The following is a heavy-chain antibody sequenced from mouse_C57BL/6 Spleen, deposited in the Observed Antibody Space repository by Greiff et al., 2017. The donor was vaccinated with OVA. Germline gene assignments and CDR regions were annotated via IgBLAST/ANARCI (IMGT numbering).Heavy chain of an antibody. CDR1: GYTFTDYE. J-gene: IGHJ2*01. Sequence: VKLQESGAELVRPGASVTLSCKASGYTFTDYEMHWVKQTPVHGLEWIGAIDPETGGTAYNQKFKGKAILTADKSSSTAYMELRSLTSEDSAVYYCTRIYGNYVSFDYWGQGTTLTVSS. CDR2: IDPETGGT. D-gene: IGHD2-1*01. CDR3: TRIYGNYVSFDY. V-gene: IGHV1-15*01.